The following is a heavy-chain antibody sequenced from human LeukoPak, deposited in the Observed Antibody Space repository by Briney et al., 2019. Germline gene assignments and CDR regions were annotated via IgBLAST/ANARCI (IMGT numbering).Heavy chain of an antibody. D-gene: IGHD6-13*01. V-gene: IGHV4-39*01. Sequence: SETLSLTCTVSGGSISSSSYYWGWLRQPPGKGLEWIGSIYYSGSTYYNPSLKSRVTISVDTSKNQFSLKLSSVTAADTAVYYCARRCSIAVGGRGLWYYGMDVWGQGTTVTVSS. CDR1: GGSISSSSYY. CDR3: ARRCSIAVGGRGLWYYGMDV. J-gene: IGHJ6*02. CDR2: IYYSGST.